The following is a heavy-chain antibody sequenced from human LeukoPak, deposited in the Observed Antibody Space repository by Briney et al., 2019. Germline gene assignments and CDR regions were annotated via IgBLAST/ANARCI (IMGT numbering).Heavy chain of an antibody. D-gene: IGHD2-2*01. Sequence: ASVKVSCKASGYTFTGYYMHWVRQAPGQGLEWMGWINPNSGGTNYAQKFQGRVTMTRGTSISTAYMELSRLRSDDTAVYYCARANQLLYYFDYWGQGTLVTVSS. V-gene: IGHV1-2*02. CDR3: ARANQLLYYFDY. J-gene: IGHJ4*02. CDR2: INPNSGGT. CDR1: GYTFTGYY.